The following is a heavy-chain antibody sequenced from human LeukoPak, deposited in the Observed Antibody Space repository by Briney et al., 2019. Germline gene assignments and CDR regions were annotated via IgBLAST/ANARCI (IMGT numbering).Heavy chain of an antibody. V-gene: IGHV4-34*01. CDR2: INHSGST. D-gene: IGHD6-13*01. Sequence: SETLSLTCAVYGGSFSGYYWSWIRQPPGKGLEWTGEINHSGSTNYNPSLKSRVTISVDTSKNQFSLKLSSVTAADTAVYYCARFMGSSWYFGDDAFDIWGQGTMVTVSS. CDR1: GGSFSGYY. J-gene: IGHJ3*02. CDR3: ARFMGSSWYFGDDAFDI.